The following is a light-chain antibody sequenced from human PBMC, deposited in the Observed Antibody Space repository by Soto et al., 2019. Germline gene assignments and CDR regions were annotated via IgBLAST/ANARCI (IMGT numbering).Light chain of an antibody. Sequence: EIVMTQSPATLSVSPGERATLSCRASQSVSGNLAWYQQKPGQSPRLLIYGASTRATGIPARFSGSWSGTEFTLSSSSLQSDDLAVCYCQQYNNWSPTTFGQGPRLEGK. CDR1: QSVSGN. CDR3: QQYNNWSPTT. J-gene: IGKJ5*01. V-gene: IGKV3-15*01. CDR2: GAS.